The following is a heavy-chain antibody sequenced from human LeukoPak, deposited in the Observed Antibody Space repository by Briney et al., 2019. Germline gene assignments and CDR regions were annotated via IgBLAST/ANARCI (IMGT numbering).Heavy chain of an antibody. CDR2: ISAYNGNT. J-gene: IGHJ4*02. Sequence: ASVKVSCKASGYTFTSYGISWVRQAPGQGLEWMGWISAYNGNTNYAQKLQGRVTMTTDTSTGTAYMELRSLRSDDTAVYYCARSIAGNYPRDYWGQGTLVTVSS. CDR3: ARSIAGNYPRDY. V-gene: IGHV1-18*01. CDR1: GYTFTSYG. D-gene: IGHD1-14*01.